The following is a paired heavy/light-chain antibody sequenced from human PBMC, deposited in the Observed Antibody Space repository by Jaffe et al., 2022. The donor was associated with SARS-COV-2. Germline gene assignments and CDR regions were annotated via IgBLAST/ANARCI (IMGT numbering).Heavy chain of an antibody. J-gene: IGHJ6*03. CDR1: GGSISSYY. Sequence: QVQLQESGPGLVKPSETLSLTCTVSGGSISSYYWSWIRQSPGRGLEWIGYIYYSGTTDYNPSLKSRVSISVDTSKNQFSLKLNSVTAADTAVYYCARSVATTIYYYYYMDVWGNGTTVTVSS. V-gene: IGHV4-59*01. D-gene: IGHD5-12*01. CDR3: ARSVATTIYYYYYMDV. CDR2: IYYSGTT.
Light chain of an antibody. Sequence: DIQMTQSPSSLSASVGDRVTITCRASQSISTFLNWYQQKPGKAPNLLIYGASSLQSGVPSRFSGSGSGTDFTLTISSLQPEDFATYYCQQSYNTPRTFGQGTKLEIK. V-gene: IGKV1-39*01. CDR3: QQSYNTPRT. CDR1: QSISTF. J-gene: IGKJ2*01. CDR2: GAS.